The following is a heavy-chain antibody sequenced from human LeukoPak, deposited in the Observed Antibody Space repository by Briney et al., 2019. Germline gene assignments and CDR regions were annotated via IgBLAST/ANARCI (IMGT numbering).Heavy chain of an antibody. CDR1: GFSFTNYA. CDR3: ARWGSYSSLDY. V-gene: IGHV3-48*01. D-gene: IGHD6-19*01. J-gene: IGHJ4*02. Sequence: GGSLRLSCTTSGFSFTNYAMNWVRQAPGKGLEWLSYISGPGTTTKYADSVKGRFTISRDNSKNTLYLQMNSLRAEDTAVYYCARWGSYSSLDYWGQGTLVTVSS. CDR2: ISGPGTTT.